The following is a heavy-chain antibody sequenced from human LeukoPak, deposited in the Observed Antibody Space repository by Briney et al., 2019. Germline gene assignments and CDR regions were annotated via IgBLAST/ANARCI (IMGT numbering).Heavy chain of an antibody. CDR2: IIPILGIA. CDR3: ARGGVMVVVPAASNWFDP. D-gene: IGHD2-2*01. Sequence: SVKVSCKVSGGTFSSCSITWVRQAPGQGLEWMGRIIPILGIANYAQKFQGRVTITADKSTSTAYMELSSLRSEDTAVYYCARGGVMVVVPAASNWFDPWGQGTLVTVSS. CDR1: GGTFSSCS. J-gene: IGHJ5*02. V-gene: IGHV1-69*04.